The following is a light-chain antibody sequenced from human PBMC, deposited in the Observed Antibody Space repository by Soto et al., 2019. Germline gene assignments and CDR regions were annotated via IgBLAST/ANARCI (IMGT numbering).Light chain of an antibody. CDR2: KAS. CDR3: QHYNSYSPRT. J-gene: IGKJ1*01. Sequence: DIQMTQSPSTLSASVGDRVTITCRASQSISSWLAWYQQKPGKAPKLLIYKASSLESGVPSRFSGSGSGTEVTLTISSLQPDDFATYYCQHYNSYSPRTFGQWTQVEIK. CDR1: QSISSW. V-gene: IGKV1-5*03.